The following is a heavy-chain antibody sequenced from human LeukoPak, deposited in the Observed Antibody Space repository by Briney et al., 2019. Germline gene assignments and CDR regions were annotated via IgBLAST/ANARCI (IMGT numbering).Heavy chain of an antibody. Sequence: GGSLRLSCAASGFTFSSYGMHWVRQAPGKGLEWVAVIWYDGSNKYYADSVKGRFTISRDNSKNTLYLQMNSLRAEDTAVYYCARDHDEAYYYYYGMDVWGQGATVTVSS. J-gene: IGHJ6*02. CDR2: IWYDGSNK. CDR1: GFTFSSYG. CDR3: ARDHDEAYYYYYGMDV. V-gene: IGHV3-33*01.